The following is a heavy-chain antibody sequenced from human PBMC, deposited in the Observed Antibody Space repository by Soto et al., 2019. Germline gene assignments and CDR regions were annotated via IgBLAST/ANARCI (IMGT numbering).Heavy chain of an antibody. CDR2: INAGNGNT. CDR1: GYTFTSYA. CDR3: ARSTPPTYSGYDGSIYYYYMDV. J-gene: IGHJ6*03. V-gene: IGHV1-3*01. D-gene: IGHD5-12*01. Sequence: ASVKVSCKASGYTFTSYAMHWVRQAPGQRLEWMGWINAGNGNTKYSQKFQGRVTITRDTSASTAYMELSSLRSEDTAVYYCARSTPPTYSGYDGSIYYYYMDVWGKGTTVTVSS.